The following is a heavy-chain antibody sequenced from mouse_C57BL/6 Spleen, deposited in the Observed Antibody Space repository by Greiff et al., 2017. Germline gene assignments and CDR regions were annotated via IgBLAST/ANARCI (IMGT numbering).Heavy chain of an antibody. J-gene: IGHJ2*01. CDR3: AREDYYGSSFDY. Sequence: EVKLVESGPGLVKPSQSLSLTCSVTGYSITSGYYWNWIRQFPGNKLEWMGYISYDGSNNYNPSLKNRISITRDTSKNQFFLKLNSVTTADTATDYCAREDYYGSSFDYWGQGTTLTVSS. CDR1: GYSITSGYY. CDR2: ISYDGSN. V-gene: IGHV3-6*01. D-gene: IGHD1-1*01.